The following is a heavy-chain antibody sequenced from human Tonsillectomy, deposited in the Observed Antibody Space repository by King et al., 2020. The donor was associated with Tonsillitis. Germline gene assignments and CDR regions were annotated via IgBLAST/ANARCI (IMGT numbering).Heavy chain of an antibody. Sequence: VQLVESGAEVKKPGASVKVSCQTSGYTFTGHYIHWVRQAPGQGLEWMGWINPHSGGTYYAQKFQGRVTMTRDTSVSTAYMELSSLRSDDTAVYYCATSSMRHYLGSGSYFNLGDYWGQGTQVTVSS. CDR3: ATSSMRHYLGSGSYFNLGDY. CDR1: GYTFTGHY. CDR2: INPHSGGT. D-gene: IGHD3-10*01. V-gene: IGHV1-2*02. J-gene: IGHJ4*02.